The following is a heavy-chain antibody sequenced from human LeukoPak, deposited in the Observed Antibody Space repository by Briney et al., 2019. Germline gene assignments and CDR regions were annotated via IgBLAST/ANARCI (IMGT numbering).Heavy chain of an antibody. CDR2: IKSKSDGGTI. J-gene: IGHJ4*02. CDR3: TTRRQDGW. Sequence: GGSLRLSCVGSGFTFSDAWMSWVRQAPGKGLEWVGRIKSKSDGGTIDYAAPVKGRFTISRDDSRNTLYLQMNSLETEDTAVYYCTTRRQDGWWGQGTLVTVS. CDR1: GFTFSDAW. V-gene: IGHV3-15*01. D-gene: IGHD2-15*01.